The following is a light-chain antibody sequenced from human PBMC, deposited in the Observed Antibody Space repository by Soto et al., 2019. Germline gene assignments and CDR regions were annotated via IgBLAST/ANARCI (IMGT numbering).Light chain of an antibody. CDR1: QSVNNN. Sequence: EIVMTQSLSTLSVSPGERATLSCRASQSVNNNLAWYQQKPGQAPRLLIYGASSRATGIPARFSGSGSGTEFTLTISSLQSEDFAVYYCQQYNNWSRRFGHGTKGDI. CDR2: GAS. CDR3: QQYNNWSRR. V-gene: IGKV3-15*01. J-gene: IGKJ1*01.